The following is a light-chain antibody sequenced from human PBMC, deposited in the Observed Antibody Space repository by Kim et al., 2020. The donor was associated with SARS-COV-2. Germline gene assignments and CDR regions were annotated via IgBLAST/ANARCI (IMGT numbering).Light chain of an antibody. V-gene: IGLV2-14*04. CDR1: SSEVGGYNY. CDR2: DVS. Sequence: QSITISCTGTSSEVGGYNYVSWYQQHPGKAPKLMIYDVSKRPSGVSNRFSGSKSGNTASLTISGLQAEDEADYYCSSYTSSSTLVVFGGGTQLTVL. J-gene: IGLJ2*01. CDR3: SSYTSSSTLVV.